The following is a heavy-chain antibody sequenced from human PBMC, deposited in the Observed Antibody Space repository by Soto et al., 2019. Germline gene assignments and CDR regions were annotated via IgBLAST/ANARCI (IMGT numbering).Heavy chain of an antibody. CDR2: INHSGST. J-gene: IGHJ2*01. V-gene: IGHV4-34*01. CDR3: ARGGSCSSTSCYAPRGVRYFDL. CDR1: GGSFSGYY. Sequence: QVQLQQWGAGLLKPSETLSLTCAVYGGSFSGYYWSWIRQPPGKGLEWIGEINHSGSTNYNPSLKSRVASSVDTSKNQFSLKLSSVTAADASVYYCARGGSCSSTSCYAPRGVRYFDLWGRGTLVTVSS. D-gene: IGHD2-2*01.